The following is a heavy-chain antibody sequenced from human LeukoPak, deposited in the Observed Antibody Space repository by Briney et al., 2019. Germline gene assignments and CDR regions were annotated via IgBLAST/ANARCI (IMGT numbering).Heavy chain of an antibody. D-gene: IGHD2-2*01. Sequence: SQTLSLTCAISGDSVSSNSVTWNWIRQSPSRGLEWLARTYYRSTWYNDYAVSVRGRITVNPDTSKNQFSLHLNSVTPEDTAVYYCARRLTQYDCFDPWGQGILVTVSS. CDR1: GDSVSSNSVT. J-gene: IGHJ5*02. CDR2: TYYRSTWYN. CDR3: ARRLTQYDCFDP. V-gene: IGHV6-1*01.